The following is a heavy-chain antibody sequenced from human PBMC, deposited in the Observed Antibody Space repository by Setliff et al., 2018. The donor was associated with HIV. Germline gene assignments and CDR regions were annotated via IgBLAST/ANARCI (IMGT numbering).Heavy chain of an antibody. J-gene: IGHJ4*02. CDR3: ARARGPEGYFDS. CDR1: GGSINTGSYY. Sequence: SETLSLTCTVSGGSINTGSYYWGWIRQPPGKGLEPIGTIYYSGSTYYKSSLKSRLTISVDTSKNQFSLKMSSVTAADTAVYYCARARGPEGYFDSWGQGTLVTVSS. V-gene: IGHV4-39*07. D-gene: IGHD3-10*01. CDR2: IYYSGST.